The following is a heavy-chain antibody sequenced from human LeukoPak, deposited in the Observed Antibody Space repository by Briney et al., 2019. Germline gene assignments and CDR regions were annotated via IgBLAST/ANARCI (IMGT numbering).Heavy chain of an antibody. CDR1: GYTFTGYY. Sequence: AASVKVSCKASGYTFTGYYMHWVRQAPGQGLEWMGWINPNSGGTNYAQKFQGRVTMTRDTSISTAYMELSRLRSDDTAVYYCARSDYYGSGSYLYYYYYMDVWGKGTAVTISS. CDR2: INPNSGGT. J-gene: IGHJ6*03. CDR3: ARSDYYGSGSYLYYYYYMDV. D-gene: IGHD3-10*01. V-gene: IGHV1-2*02.